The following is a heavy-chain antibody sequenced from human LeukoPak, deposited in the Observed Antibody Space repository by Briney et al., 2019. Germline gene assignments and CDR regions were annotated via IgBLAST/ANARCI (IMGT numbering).Heavy chain of an antibody. V-gene: IGHV4-39*07. CDR1: GGTISNAMYY. J-gene: IGHJ3*02. D-gene: IGHD2-15*01. CDR2: IYYGGKT. Sequence: SETLSLTCSVSGGTISNAMYYWAWIRQSPGKGLEWIGSIYYGGKTHYNPSLQNRVTISIATSQNQFFVKLTSVTAADTAVYYCAGGRNPDAFDIWGQGTMVTVSS. CDR3: AGGRNPDAFDI.